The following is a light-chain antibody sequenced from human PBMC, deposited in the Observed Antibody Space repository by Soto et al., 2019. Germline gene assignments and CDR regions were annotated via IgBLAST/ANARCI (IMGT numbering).Light chain of an antibody. J-gene: IGKJ4*01. Sequence: DIQMTQSPSCRSASVGDRVAITCRASQNIRNYLNWYQQKPGKAPKVLIYGAASLQSGVPSRFSGSGSGTNFTLTINRLKPEDFATSYCQQSYHIPALTYGGGTKVDIK. CDR1: QNIRNY. CDR3: QQSYHIPALT. CDR2: GAA. V-gene: IGKV1-39*01.